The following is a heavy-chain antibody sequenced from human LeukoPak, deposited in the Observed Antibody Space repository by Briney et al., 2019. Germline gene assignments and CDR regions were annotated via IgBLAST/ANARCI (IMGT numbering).Heavy chain of an antibody. CDR3: ARASTMIVVVIICPGAFDI. Sequence: PSETLSLTCAVYGGSFSGYYWSWIRQPPGKGLEWIGEINHSGSTNYNPSLKSRVTISVDTSKNQFSLKLSSVTAADTAVYYCARASTMIVVVIICPGAFDIWGQGTMVTVSS. CDR2: INHSGST. V-gene: IGHV4-34*01. CDR1: GGSFSGYY. J-gene: IGHJ3*02. D-gene: IGHD3-22*01.